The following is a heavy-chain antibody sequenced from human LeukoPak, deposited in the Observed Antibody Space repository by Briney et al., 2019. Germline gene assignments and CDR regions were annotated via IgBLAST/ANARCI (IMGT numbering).Heavy chain of an antibody. J-gene: IGHJ6*03. CDR1: GFPFSDYG. Sequence: GRSLRLSCAASGFPFSDYGMYWVRQAPGKGLEWVSAISGSGGSTYYADSVKGRFNISRDNSMNTLYLQMNSLRAEDTAVYYCAKSSDYYYYYMDVWGKGTTVTISS. CDR3: AKSSDYYYYYMDV. V-gene: IGHV3-23*01. D-gene: IGHD3-22*01. CDR2: ISGSGGST.